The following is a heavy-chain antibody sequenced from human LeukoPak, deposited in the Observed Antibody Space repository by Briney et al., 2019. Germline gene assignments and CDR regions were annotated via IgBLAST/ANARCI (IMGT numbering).Heavy chain of an antibody. V-gene: IGHV1-2*02. D-gene: IGHD2-2*01. CDR1: GYTFTGYY. CDR3: ARDREDIVVVPAAKGGYYYYMDV. J-gene: IGHJ6*03. Sequence: ASVKVSCKASGYTFTGYYMHWVRQAPGQGLEWMGWINPNSGGTNYAQKFQGRVTMTRDTSISTAYMELSRLRSDDTAVYYCARDREDIVVVPAAKGGYYYYMDVWGKGTTVTVSS. CDR2: INPNSGGT.